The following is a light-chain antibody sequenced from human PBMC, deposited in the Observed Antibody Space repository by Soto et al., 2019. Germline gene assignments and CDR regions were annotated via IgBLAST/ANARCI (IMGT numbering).Light chain of an antibody. CDR1: QSISSY. V-gene: IGKV1-33*01. Sequence: DIQMTQSPSTLSGSVGDRVTITCRASQSISSYLNWYQQKPGKAPKLLIYDASNLEAGVPSRFRGSGSGTDFTFTISRLQPEDIATYYCQQYENLPTFGQGTRLEI. CDR3: QQYENLPT. J-gene: IGKJ5*01. CDR2: DAS.